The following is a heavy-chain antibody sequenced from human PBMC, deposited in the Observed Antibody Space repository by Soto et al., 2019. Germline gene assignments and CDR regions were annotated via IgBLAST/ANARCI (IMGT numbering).Heavy chain of an antibody. V-gene: IGHV3-30-3*01. CDR2: ISYDGTKN. J-gene: IGHJ4*02. CDR1: GFTFTTYA. CDR3: ARDLGSYVRSGYYHGWRFDY. D-gene: IGHD3-22*01. Sequence: QVQLVESGGGVVQPGRSLRLSCAASGFTFTTYAMHWVRQAPGKGLEWVAVISYDGTKNYYADSVKGRFTISRDNSKNVLHLQMNSLRNEDTGVYYWARDLGSYVRSGYYHGWRFDYWGQGTLVTVSP.